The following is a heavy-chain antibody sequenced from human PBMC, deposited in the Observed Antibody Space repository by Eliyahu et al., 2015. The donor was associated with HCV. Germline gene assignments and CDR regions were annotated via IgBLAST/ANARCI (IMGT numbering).Heavy chain of an antibody. CDR3: ARELEVVVAATPYYYGMDV. CDR1: GFTFSSYW. V-gene: IGHV3-74*01. J-gene: IGHJ6*02. CDR2: INSDGSST. Sequence: EVQLVESGGGLVQPGGSLRLSCAASGFTFSSYWXXWVRQAPGKGLVWVSRINSDGSSTSYADSVKGRFTISRDNAKNTLYLQMNSLRAEDTAVYYCARELEVVVAATPYYYGMDVWGQGTTVTVSS. D-gene: IGHD2-15*01.